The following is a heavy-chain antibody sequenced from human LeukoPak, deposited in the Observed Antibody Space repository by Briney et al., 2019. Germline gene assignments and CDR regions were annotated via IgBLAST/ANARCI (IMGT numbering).Heavy chain of an antibody. CDR3: ARKYPAKYSSSWYIDY. Sequence: PGGSLRLSCAASGFTFSDYYMSWIRQAPGKGLEWVSYISSSGSTIYYADSVKGRFTISRDNAKNSLYLQMNSLRAEDTAVYYCARKYPAKYSSSWYIDYWGQGTLVTVSS. CDR1: GFTFSDYY. V-gene: IGHV3-11*01. D-gene: IGHD6-13*01. J-gene: IGHJ4*02. CDR2: ISSSGSTI.